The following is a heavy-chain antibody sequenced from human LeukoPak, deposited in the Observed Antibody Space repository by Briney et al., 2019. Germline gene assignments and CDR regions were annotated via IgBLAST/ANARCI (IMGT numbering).Heavy chain of an antibody. CDR2: IYTSGST. Sequence: PSETLSLTCTVSGGSISSYYWSWIRQPAGKGLEWIGRIYTSGSTNYNPSLKSRVTMSVDTSKNQFSLKLSSVTAADTAVYYCARARLPGIAAAANWFDPWGQGTLVTVSS. J-gene: IGHJ5*02. CDR3: ARARLPGIAAAANWFDP. V-gene: IGHV4-4*07. D-gene: IGHD6-13*01. CDR1: GGSISSYY.